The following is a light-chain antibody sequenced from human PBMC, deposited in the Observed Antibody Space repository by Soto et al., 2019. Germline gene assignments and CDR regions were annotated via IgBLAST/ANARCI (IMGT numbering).Light chain of an antibody. CDR3: QQYHIWYT. J-gene: IGKJ2*01. CDR2: ETS. Sequence: EIVVTQFPATLSVSPGERATLSCRTSQSVSTHLAWFQQRPGQAPRLLIYETSTSATGVPARFTGSGSETEFTLTISSLQSEDFAVYYCQQYHIWYTFGQGTELEIK. V-gene: IGKV3-15*01. CDR1: QSVSTH.